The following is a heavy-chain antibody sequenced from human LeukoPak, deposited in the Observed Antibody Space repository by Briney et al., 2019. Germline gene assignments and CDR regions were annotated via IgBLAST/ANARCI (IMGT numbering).Heavy chain of an antibody. CDR3: ARDGCSSTSCYYDY. V-gene: IGHV1-2*02. Sequence: ASVKVSCKASGYTFTGYYMHWVRQAPGQGLEWMGWISPNSGGTNYAQKFQGRVTMTRDTSISTAYMELSRLRSDDTAVYYCARDGCSSTSCYYDYWGQGTLVTVSS. CDR2: ISPNSGGT. D-gene: IGHD2-2*01. CDR1: GYTFTGYY. J-gene: IGHJ4*02.